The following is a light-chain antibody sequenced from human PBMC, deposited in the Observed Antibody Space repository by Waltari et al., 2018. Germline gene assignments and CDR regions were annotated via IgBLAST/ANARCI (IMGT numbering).Light chain of an antibody. J-gene: IGKJ2*01. CDR3: QQSYITTYT. CDR1: QSISSS. Sequence: IQMTQSPSSLSASVGDRVTITCRASQSISSSLNWYKQIPGKAPKLLIYVASNLQSGVPSRFSGSGSGTDFSLTISSLQPEDFATYYCQQSYITTYTFGQGTKVEIK. V-gene: IGKV1-39*01. CDR2: VAS.